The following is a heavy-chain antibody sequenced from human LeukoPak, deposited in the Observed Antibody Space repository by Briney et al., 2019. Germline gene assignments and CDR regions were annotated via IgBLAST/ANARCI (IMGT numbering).Heavy chain of an antibody. J-gene: IGHJ4*02. CDR3: TGRYSSGWYGSDY. D-gene: IGHD6-19*01. CDR2: IKSKTDGGTT. V-gene: IGHV3-15*01. CDR1: GFTFSNAC. Sequence: PGGSLRLSCAASGFTFSNACMSWVRQAPGKGLEWVGRIKSKTDGGTTDYAAPVKGRFTISRDDSKNTLYLQMNSLKTEDTAVYYCTGRYSSGWYGSDYWGQGTLVTVSS.